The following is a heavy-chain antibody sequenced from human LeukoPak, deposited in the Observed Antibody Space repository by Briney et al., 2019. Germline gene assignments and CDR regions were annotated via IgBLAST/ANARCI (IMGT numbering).Heavy chain of an antibody. CDR2: VYHTGST. V-gene: IGHV4-59*08. J-gene: IGHJ4*02. D-gene: IGHD1-26*01. Sequence: SETLSLTCTVPGGSMRNYYWTWIRQTPGKGLEWIAYVYHTGSTSYNPSIKSRVTISLDTSKNQSSLWLSSVAAADTAVYYCARQVGGSRFPDWGQGTRVTVSS. CDR3: ARQVGGSRFPD. CDR1: GGSMRNYY.